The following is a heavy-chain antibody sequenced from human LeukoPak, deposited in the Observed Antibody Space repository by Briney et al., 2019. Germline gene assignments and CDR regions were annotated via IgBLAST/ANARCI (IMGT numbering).Heavy chain of an antibody. J-gene: IGHJ4*02. D-gene: IGHD3-9*01. Sequence: SETLSLTCTVSGGSISSGDYYWSWIRQPPGTGLEWIGYIYYSGSTYYNPSLKSRVTISVDTSKNQFSLKLSSVTAADTAVYYCARNDYYYHILTGYYGGTTFDYWGQGTLVTVSS. CDR3: ARNDYYYHILTGYYGGTTFDY. CDR2: IYYSGST. V-gene: IGHV4-30-4*01. CDR1: GGSISSGDYY.